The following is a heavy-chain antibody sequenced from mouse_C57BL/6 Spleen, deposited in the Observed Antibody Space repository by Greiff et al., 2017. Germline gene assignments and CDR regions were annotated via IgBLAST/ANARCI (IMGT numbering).Heavy chain of an antibody. D-gene: IGHD1-1*01. CDR2: IDPSDSET. V-gene: IGHV1-52*01. J-gene: IGHJ2*01. CDR3: ASGTVGATVDY. Sequence: VQLQQSGAELVRPGSSVKLSCTASGFTFTSYWMHWVKQRPKQGLEWIGNIDPSDSETHYNQKFKDKATMTVDKSSSTAYMQLSSLTSEDSAVYYCASGTVGATVDYWGQGTTLTVSS. CDR1: GFTFTSYW.